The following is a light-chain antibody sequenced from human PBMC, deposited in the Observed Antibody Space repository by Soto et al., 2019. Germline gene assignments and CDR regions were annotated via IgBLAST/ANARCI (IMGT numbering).Light chain of an antibody. CDR1: QSVSRH. CDR2: GAS. V-gene: IGKV3-11*01. Sequence: EVVLTQFPATLSLSPGESATLSCRTNQSVSRHLAWYQHKPSRPPRLLIFGASDRATGIPARFSGSGSGTDFTLTISSLEADDFAVYYCQQRSTWPISFGGGTKVEI. CDR3: QQRSTWPIS. J-gene: IGKJ4*01.